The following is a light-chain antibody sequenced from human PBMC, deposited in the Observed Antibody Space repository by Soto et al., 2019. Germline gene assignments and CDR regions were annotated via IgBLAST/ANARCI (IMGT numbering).Light chain of an antibody. J-gene: IGLJ2*01. Sequence: QSALTQPASVSGSPGQSITISCTGTSSDVGGYNYVSWYQQHPGKAPKLMIYEVSNRPSGVSNRFSGSKSGNTASLTISGLQAEDEADYYCSSYTSSSTHGVVFGGGTKVTVL. CDR2: EVS. V-gene: IGLV2-14*01. CDR3: SSYTSSSTHGVV. CDR1: SSDVGGYNY.